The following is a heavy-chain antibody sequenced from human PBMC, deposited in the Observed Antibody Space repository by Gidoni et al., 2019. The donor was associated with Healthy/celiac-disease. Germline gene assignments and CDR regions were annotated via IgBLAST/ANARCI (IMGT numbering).Heavy chain of an antibody. Sequence: QVQLVESGGGVVQPGRSLRLSCAASGFPFSSYGMHWVRQAPGKGLEWVAAIWYDGSNKYYADSVKGRFTISRDNSKNTLYLQMNSLRAEDTAVYYCARDIERGTPDSSGLLFDYWGQGTLVTVSS. J-gene: IGHJ4*02. CDR2: IWYDGSNK. CDR1: GFPFSSYG. D-gene: IGHD3-22*01. V-gene: IGHV3-33*01. CDR3: ARDIERGTPDSSGLLFDY.